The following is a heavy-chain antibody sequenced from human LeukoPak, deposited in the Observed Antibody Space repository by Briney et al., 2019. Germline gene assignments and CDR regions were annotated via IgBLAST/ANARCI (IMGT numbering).Heavy chain of an antibody. J-gene: IGHJ4*02. Sequence: GGSLRLSCAASGFMFSSNWMSWVRLAAGKGLEWVANIKEDGTETYYVDSVKGRFTISRDNAKNSLYLQMNSLRVEDTAVYYCAKEGRSLQTYWGQGTLVTVSS. CDR1: GFMFSSNW. D-gene: IGHD5-24*01. V-gene: IGHV3-7*03. CDR3: AKEGRSLQTY. CDR2: IKEDGTET.